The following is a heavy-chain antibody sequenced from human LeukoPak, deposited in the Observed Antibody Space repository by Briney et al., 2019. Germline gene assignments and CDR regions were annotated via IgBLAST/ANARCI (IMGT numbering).Heavy chain of an antibody. V-gene: IGHV3-23*01. Sequence: GGSLRLSCAASGFTFSSYAMSWVRQAPGKGLEWVSGISGSGDNTYYADSVKGRFSISRDNSKNTLYVQVNSLGTEDTAAYYCAKEYGASRWGQGTLVTVSS. CDR2: ISGSGDNT. D-gene: IGHD4/OR15-4a*01. J-gene: IGHJ4*02. CDR1: GFTFSSYA. CDR3: AKEYGASR.